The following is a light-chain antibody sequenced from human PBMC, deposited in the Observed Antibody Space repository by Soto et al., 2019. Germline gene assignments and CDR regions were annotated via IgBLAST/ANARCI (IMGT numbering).Light chain of an antibody. Sequence: ENVLTQSPGTLSLSPGERATLYCRASQSVSNSYLAWYQQKPGQTPRLLIYHASNRATAVPDRFSGSGSGTDFTLTISRLEPEDFAVYYCQQYGDSLLTFGGGTKVEIK. J-gene: IGKJ4*01. CDR1: QSVSNSY. CDR2: HAS. V-gene: IGKV3-20*01. CDR3: QQYGDSLLT.